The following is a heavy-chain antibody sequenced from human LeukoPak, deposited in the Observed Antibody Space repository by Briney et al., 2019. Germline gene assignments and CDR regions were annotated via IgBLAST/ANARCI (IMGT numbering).Heavy chain of an antibody. D-gene: IGHD6-19*01. CDR1: GFTFSDYW. CDR2: IKQDGSEK. J-gene: IGHJ6*03. CDR3: ASPIAVAGTKYYYYMDV. Sequence: GGSLRLSCAASGFTFSDYWMNWVRQAPGKGLEWVANIKQDGSEKYYVDSVKGRFTISRDNAKNSLYLQMNSLRAEDTAVYYCASPIAVAGTKYYYYMDVWGKGTTVTISS. V-gene: IGHV3-7*03.